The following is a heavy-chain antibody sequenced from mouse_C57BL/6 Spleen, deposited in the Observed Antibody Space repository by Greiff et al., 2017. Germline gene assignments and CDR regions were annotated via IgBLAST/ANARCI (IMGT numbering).Heavy chain of an antibody. Sequence: QVQLQQSGAELVRPGASVTLSCKASGYTFTDYELHWVKQTPVHGLEWIGAIAPETGGTAYNQKFKGKAILTADKSSSTAYMELRSLTAEDSAVYYCTLRVGFAYWGQGTLVTVSA. CDR1: GYTFTDYE. V-gene: IGHV1-15*01. J-gene: IGHJ3*01. CDR2: IAPETGGT. CDR3: TLRVGFAY. D-gene: IGHD3-2*02.